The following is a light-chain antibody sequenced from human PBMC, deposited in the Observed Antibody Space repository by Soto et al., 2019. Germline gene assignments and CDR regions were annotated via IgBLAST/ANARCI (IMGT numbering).Light chain of an antibody. V-gene: IGKV1-5*03. J-gene: IGKJ2*01. CDR1: QSISIW. Sequence: DIQMTQSPSTLSESVGDRVTITCRASQSISIWLAWYQQKTGQAPKLLIYTASTLGSGVPSRFSGSGSGTEFTLTISSLQPDDFATYYCQHYNNYPLAFGQGTKLEIK. CDR3: QHYNNYPLA. CDR2: TAS.